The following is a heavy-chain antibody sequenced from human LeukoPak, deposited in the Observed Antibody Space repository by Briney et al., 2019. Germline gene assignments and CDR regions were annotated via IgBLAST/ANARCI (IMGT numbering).Heavy chain of an antibody. D-gene: IGHD2-2*01. CDR3: AKGRYIVVVPGAVDY. J-gene: IGHJ4*02. V-gene: IGHV3-30*02. Sequence: GGSLRLSCAASGFTFSSYGMHWVRQAPGKGLGWVALIRYDGSNKYYADSVKGRFTISRDNSKNTLFLQMNSLRAEDTAVYYCAKGRYIVVVPGAVDYWGQGTLVTVSS. CDR1: GFTFSSYG. CDR2: IRYDGSNK.